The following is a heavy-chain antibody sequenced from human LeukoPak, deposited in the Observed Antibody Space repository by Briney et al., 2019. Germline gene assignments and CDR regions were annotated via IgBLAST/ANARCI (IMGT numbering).Heavy chain of an antibody. CDR2: MNPNSGNT. D-gene: IGHD5-18*01. V-gene: IGHV1-8*01. J-gene: IGHJ4*02. CDR1: GYTFTSYD. Sequence: ASVKVSCKASGYTFTSYDINWVRQATGQGLEWMGWMNPNSGNTDYAQKVQGRVTMTRNTSISTAYMELSSLRSEDTAVYYCARDLSGYSYGSDWGQGTLVTVSS. CDR3: ARDLSGYSYGSD.